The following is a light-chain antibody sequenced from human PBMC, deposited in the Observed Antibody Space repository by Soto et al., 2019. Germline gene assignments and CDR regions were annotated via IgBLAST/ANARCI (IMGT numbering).Light chain of an antibody. V-gene: IGKV3-20*01. J-gene: IGKJ1*01. CDR1: KSVRSSY. CDR3: QQYGDSSWT. Sequence: EIVLTQSPGTLSSSPGERAPLSCRAGKSVRSSYLAWSQHKPGQPPRLLIYASSSRATGIPDRFGGSGSGTDFTLTISRLEPEDFAVYYCQQYGDSSWTFGQGTKVEIK. CDR2: ASS.